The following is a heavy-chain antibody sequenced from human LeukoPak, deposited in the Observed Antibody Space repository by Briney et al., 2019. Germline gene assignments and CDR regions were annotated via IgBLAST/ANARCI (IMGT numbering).Heavy chain of an antibody. J-gene: IGHJ4*02. V-gene: IGHV3-7*01. CDR1: GFSFSAYW. CDR2: INPAGSEA. D-gene: IGHD2-15*01. Sequence: GGSLRLSCAASGFSFSAYWMTWVRQAPGTGLEWVANINPAGSEAYYVDPVKGRFSISRDNAKNLVYLQMNSLRAEDTAVYHCARFGYVAAVDVWGQGTPVTVSS. CDR3: ARFGYVAAVDV.